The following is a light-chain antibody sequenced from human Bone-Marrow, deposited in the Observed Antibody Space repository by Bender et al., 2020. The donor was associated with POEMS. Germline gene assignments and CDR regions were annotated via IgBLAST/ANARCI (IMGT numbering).Light chain of an antibody. CDR2: EVT. J-gene: IGLJ2*01. Sequence: QSALTQPASVSGSPGQSITISCTGTRSDVGTYNLVSWYQHHPGKGPKLMIYEVTKRPSGVSNRFSGSKSGNTASQTISGLQAEDEAVYYCFSYASRNIVVFGGGTKLTVL. V-gene: IGLV2-23*02. CDR1: RSDVGTYNL. CDR3: FSYASRNIVV.